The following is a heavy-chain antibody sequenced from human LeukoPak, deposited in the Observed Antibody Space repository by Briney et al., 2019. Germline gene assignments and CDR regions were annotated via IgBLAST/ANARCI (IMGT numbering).Heavy chain of an antibody. CDR3: AGSVVPAAIRAFDI. V-gene: IGHV3-33*01. J-gene: IGHJ3*02. Sequence: GRSLRLSCAASGFTFSSYGMHWVRQAPGKGLEWVAVIWYDGSNKYYADSVKGRFTISRDNSKNTLYLQMNSLRAEDTAVYYCAGSVVPAAIRAFDIWGQGTMVTVSS. CDR2: IWYDGSNK. D-gene: IGHD2-2*01. CDR1: GFTFSSYG.